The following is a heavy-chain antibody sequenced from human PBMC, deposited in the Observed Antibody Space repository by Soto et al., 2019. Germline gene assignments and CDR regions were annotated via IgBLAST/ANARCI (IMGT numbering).Heavy chain of an antibody. J-gene: IGHJ6*02. V-gene: IGHV1-69*01. CDR3: ATRTREYYYGSGSNYYYGMDV. CDR2: IIPIFGTA. CDR1: GGTFSSYA. Sequence: QVQLVQSGAEVKKPGSSVKVPCKASGGTFSSYAISWVRQAPGQGLEWMGGIIPIFGTANYAQKFQGRVTITADESTSTAYMELSSLRSEDTAVYYCATRTREYYYGSGSNYYYGMDVWGQGTTVTVSS. D-gene: IGHD3-10*01.